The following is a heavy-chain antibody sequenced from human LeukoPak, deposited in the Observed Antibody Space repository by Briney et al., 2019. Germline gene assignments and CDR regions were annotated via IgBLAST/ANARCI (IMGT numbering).Heavy chain of an antibody. J-gene: IGHJ6*04. D-gene: IGHD3-9*01. CDR2: ISGDGSNT. CDR3: ARDPLRYFDWLLTLSYGMDV. Sequence: GGSLRLSCTASGFTFTSYYMHWVRQAPGKGLVWVSRISGDGSNTIYADSVKGRFTISRDNAKNTVYLQMNSLRAEDTAVYYCARDPLRYFDWLLTLSYGMDVWGKGTTVTVSS. CDR1: GFTFTSYY. V-gene: IGHV3-74*01.